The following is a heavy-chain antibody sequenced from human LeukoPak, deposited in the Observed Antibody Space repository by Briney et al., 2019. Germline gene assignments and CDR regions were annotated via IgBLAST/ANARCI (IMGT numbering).Heavy chain of an antibody. V-gene: IGHV4-39*01. Sequence: NPSETLSLTCTVSGGSISSSSYYWGWIRQPPGKGLEWIGSIYYSGSTYYNPSLKSRVTISVDTSKNQFSLKLSSVTAADTAVYYCARQDGAVAPAGSNDYWGQGTLVTVSS. CDR2: IYYSGST. CDR3: ARQDGAVAPAGSNDY. CDR1: GGSISSSSYY. D-gene: IGHD6-19*01. J-gene: IGHJ4*02.